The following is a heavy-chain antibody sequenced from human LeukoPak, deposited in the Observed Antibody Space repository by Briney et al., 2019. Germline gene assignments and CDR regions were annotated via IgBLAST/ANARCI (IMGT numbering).Heavy chain of an antibody. CDR1: GDSVSSNSAA. V-gene: IGHV6-1*01. J-gene: IGHJ3*02. Sequence: SQTLSLTCAISGDSVSSNSAAWNWIRQSPSRGLEWLGRTYYRSKWYNDYAVSVKSRITINPDTSKNQFSLQLNSVTPEDTAVYYCAREWWYDLATHCGGDCYADAFDIWGQGTMVTVSS. D-gene: IGHD2-21*02. CDR2: TYYRSKWYN. CDR3: AREWWYDLATHCGGDCYADAFDI.